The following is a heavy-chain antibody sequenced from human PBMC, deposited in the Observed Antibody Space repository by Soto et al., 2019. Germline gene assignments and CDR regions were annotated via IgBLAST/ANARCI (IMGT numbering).Heavy chain of an antibody. V-gene: IGHV3-66*01. CDR3: AREYCSGSSCYSLDYYYMDV. J-gene: IGHJ6*03. Sequence: GGSLRLSCAASGFTVSSNYMSWVRQAPGKELEWVSVIYSGGTTYYADSVKGRFTISRDNAKNSLYLQMISLRAEDTAVYYCAREYCSGSSCYSLDYYYMDVWGKGTTVTVSS. CDR2: IYSGGTT. CDR1: GFTVSSNY. D-gene: IGHD2-15*01.